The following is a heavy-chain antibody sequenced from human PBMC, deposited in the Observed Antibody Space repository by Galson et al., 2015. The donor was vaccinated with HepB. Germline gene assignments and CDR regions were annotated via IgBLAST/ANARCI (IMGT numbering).Heavy chain of an antibody. Sequence: SVKVSCKASGYTFTSYGISWVRQAPGQGLEWMGWISAYNGNTNYAQKLQGRVTMTTDTSTSTAYMELRSLRSDDTAVYYCARGLRRHCSSTSCYIDDYWGQGTLVTVSS. J-gene: IGHJ4*02. CDR2: ISAYNGNT. CDR3: ARGLRRHCSSTSCYIDDY. V-gene: IGHV1-18*01. D-gene: IGHD2-2*02. CDR1: GYTFTSYG.